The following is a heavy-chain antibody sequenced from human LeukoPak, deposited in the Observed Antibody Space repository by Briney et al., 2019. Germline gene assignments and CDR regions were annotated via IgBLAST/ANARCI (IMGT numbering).Heavy chain of an antibody. D-gene: IGHD3-22*01. CDR1: GGSFSGYY. V-gene: IGHV4-34*01. J-gene: IGHJ5*02. CDR2: INHSGST. CDR3: ARDGGRYYDSSEGWFDP. Sequence: SETLSLTCAVYGGSFSGYYWSWIRQPPGKGLEWIGEINHSGSTNYNPSLKSRVTISVDTSKNQFSLKLSSVTAADTAVYYCARDGGRYYDSSEGWFDPWGQGTLVTVSS.